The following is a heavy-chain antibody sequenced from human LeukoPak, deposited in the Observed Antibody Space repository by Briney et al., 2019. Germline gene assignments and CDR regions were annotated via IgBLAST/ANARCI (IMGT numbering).Heavy chain of an antibody. CDR3: ARDLYNWNFYGMDV. Sequence: GGSLRLSCTASGVTFSSYSMNWVRQAPGKGLEWVSYISTGSSTIYYADSVKGRFTISRDNAKNSLYLQMNSLRDEDTAVYYCARDLYNWNFYGMDVWGQGTTVTVSS. CDR2: ISTGSSTI. V-gene: IGHV3-48*02. D-gene: IGHD1-20*01. CDR1: GVTFSSYS. J-gene: IGHJ6*02.